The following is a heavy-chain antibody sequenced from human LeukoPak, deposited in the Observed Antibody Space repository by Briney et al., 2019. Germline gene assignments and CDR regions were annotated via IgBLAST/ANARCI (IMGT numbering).Heavy chain of an antibody. V-gene: IGHV4-59*12. J-gene: IGHJ4*02. CDR3: ATLPHYYDSSGYYYHSDY. CDR2: IYYSGST. Sequence: SQTLSLTCTVSGGSISTYYWTWIRQPPGKGLEWIGYIYYSGSTNYNPSLESRVTISVDTSKNQFSLKLSSVTAADTAVYYCATLPHYYDSSGYYYHSDYWGQGTLVTVSS. CDR1: GGSISTYY. D-gene: IGHD3-22*01.